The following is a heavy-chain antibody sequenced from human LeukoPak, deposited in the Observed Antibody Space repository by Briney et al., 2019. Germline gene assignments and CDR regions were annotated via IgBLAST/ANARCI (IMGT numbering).Heavy chain of an antibody. CDR1: GGSFSGYY. CDR3: ARSFGRTLRKYCSGGSCYAWFDP. D-gene: IGHD2-15*01. V-gene: IGHV4-34*01. Sequence: SETLSLTCAVYGGSFSGYYWSWIRQPPGKGLEWIGEINHSGSTNYNPSLKSRVTISVDTSKNQFSLKLSSVTAADTAVYYCARSFGRTLRKYCSGGSCYAWFDPWGQGTLVTVSS. CDR2: INHSGST. J-gene: IGHJ5*02.